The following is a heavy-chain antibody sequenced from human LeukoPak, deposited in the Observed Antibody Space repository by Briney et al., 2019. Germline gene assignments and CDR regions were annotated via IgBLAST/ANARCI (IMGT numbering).Heavy chain of an antibody. CDR1: GYTFSGYY. CDR2: INPNNGGT. CDR3: ARADDYGGNPSDY. Sequence: ASVTVSFKASGYTFSGYYIHWVRQAPGQGLEWMGRINPNNGGTNYAQKFQGWVTMTRDTSISTAYMELSRLRSDDTAVYYCARADDYGGNPSDYWGQGTLVTVSS. J-gene: IGHJ4*02. D-gene: IGHD4-23*01. V-gene: IGHV1-2*04.